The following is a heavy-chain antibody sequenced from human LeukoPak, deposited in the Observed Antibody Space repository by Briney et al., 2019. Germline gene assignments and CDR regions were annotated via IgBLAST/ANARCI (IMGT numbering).Heavy chain of an antibody. J-gene: IGHJ4*02. CDR1: GYSLTYLS. V-gene: IGHV1-24*01. D-gene: IGHD4-17*01. CDR3: AKSRGDYGLLDY. CDR2: FDREEGEA. Sequence: SVTVSCKFSGYSLTYLSLHWVRQPPAKGRAWVGGFDREEGEAIYAQIFKGRLSMTEDTSKDTGYMELRTLRSEEKALDSCAKSRGDYGLLDYWGQGTLVTVSS.